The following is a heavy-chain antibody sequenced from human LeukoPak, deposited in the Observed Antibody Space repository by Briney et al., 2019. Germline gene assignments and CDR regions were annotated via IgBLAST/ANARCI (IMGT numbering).Heavy chain of an antibody. Sequence: SETLSLTCAVSGYSISSGYYWGWIRQPPGKGLEWNGSIYHSGSTYYNPSLESRVTISVDTSKNQFSLKLSSVTAADTAVYYCARAAHYGSGSIDAFDIWGQGTMVTVSS. CDR3: ARAAHYGSGSIDAFDI. CDR2: IYHSGST. J-gene: IGHJ3*02. D-gene: IGHD3-10*01. V-gene: IGHV4-38-2*01. CDR1: GYSISSGYY.